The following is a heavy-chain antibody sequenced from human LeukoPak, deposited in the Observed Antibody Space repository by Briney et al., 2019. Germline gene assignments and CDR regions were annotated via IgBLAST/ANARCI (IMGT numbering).Heavy chain of an antibody. V-gene: IGHV3-23*01. CDR3: AQDKYYGPGSHLMGGFDY. Sequence: PGGSLRLSCAASGFTFSSYAMSWVCQAPGKGLEWVSGISAGGGLTLYANSVKGRFTISRDNSKNALYLQMNSLRADDTAVYYWAQDKYYGPGSHLMGGFDYWGQGTLVTVSS. D-gene: IGHD3-10*01. J-gene: IGHJ4*02. CDR1: GFTFSSYA. CDR2: ISAGGGLT.